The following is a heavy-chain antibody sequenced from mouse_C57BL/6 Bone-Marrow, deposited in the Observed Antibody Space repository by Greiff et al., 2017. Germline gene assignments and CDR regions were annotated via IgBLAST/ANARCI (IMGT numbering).Heavy chain of an antibody. V-gene: IGHV1-19*01. D-gene: IGHD1-1*01. CDR1: GYTFTDYY. J-gene: IGHJ2*01. CDR2: INPYNGGT. Sequence: VQLQQSGPVLVKPGASVKMSCKASGYTFTDYYMNWVKQSHGKSLEWIGVINPYNGGTSYNQKFKGKATLTVDKSSSTAYMELNSLTSEDSAVYYCARCYYGSSYYFDYWGQGTTLTGSS. CDR3: ARCYYGSSYYFDY.